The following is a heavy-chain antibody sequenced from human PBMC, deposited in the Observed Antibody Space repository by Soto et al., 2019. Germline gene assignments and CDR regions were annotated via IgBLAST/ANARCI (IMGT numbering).Heavy chain of an antibody. D-gene: IGHD4-17*01. CDR3: ARHNDGVRTIAEDAEF. V-gene: IGHV4-34*01. J-gene: IGHJ6*03. CDR1: GKSISCYY. Sequence: SEALSLTCAVYGKSISCYYWSWIRKPPGKALEWIGEINHSGNTNYNPSLKSRVTISVDTSKNQLFLNLSSVTAADTAMYYCARHNDGVRTIAEDAEFWGTGTTV. CDR2: INHSGNT.